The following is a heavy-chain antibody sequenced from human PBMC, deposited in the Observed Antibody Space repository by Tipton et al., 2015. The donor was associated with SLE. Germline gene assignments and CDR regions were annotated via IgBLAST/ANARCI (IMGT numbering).Heavy chain of an antibody. CDR2: ISHDGIHK. Sequence: SLRLSCTASGFTFSNYALLWVRQAPGKGLEWVAVISHDGIHKYYADSVKGRFTISRDNSTNTLYLQMSSLRAEDTAMYYCARDDCWGQGTLVTVSS. CDR3: ARDDC. V-gene: IGHV3-30*04. CDR1: GFTFSNYA. J-gene: IGHJ4*02.